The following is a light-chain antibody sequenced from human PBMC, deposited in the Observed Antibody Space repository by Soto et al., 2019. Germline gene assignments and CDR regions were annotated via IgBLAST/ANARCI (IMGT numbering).Light chain of an antibody. J-gene: IGKJ2*01. CDR1: QSINIY. CDR3: RQSITTPS. Sequence: DIQMTQSPSSLSASVGDRVTITCRASQSINIYINWYQQKPGKAPKLLIYTTSNLYSGVPSRFSGSGSGTDFTLTISSLQPEDFATCYCRQSITTPSVGRGTRLEIK. CDR2: TTS. V-gene: IGKV1-39*01.